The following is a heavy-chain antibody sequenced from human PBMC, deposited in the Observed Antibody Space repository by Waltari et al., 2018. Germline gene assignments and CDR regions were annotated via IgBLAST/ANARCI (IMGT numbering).Heavy chain of an antibody. CDR1: GFTFSSYG. V-gene: IGHV3-30*02. CDR2: IRYDGSNK. CDR3: ANSIAAHDAFDI. D-gene: IGHD6-25*01. Sequence: QVQLVESGGGVVQPGGSLRLSCAASGFTFSSYGMPCVRQAPGKGLEWVAFIRYDGSNKYYADSVKGRFTISRDNSKNTLYLQMNSLRAEDTAVYYCANSIAAHDAFDIWGQGTMVTVSS. J-gene: IGHJ3*02.